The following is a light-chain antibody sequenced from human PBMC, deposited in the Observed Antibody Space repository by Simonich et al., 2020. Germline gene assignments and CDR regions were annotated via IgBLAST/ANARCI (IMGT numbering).Light chain of an antibody. V-gene: IGKV4-1*01. Sequence: DIVMTQSPDSLAVSLGERATINCKSSQSVLYSSNNKNYLAWYHQKPGQPPKLLNYWAATRESGVPDRVSGSGSGTDFTLTISSLQAEDVAVYYCQQYYSTPITFGQGTRLEIK. J-gene: IGKJ5*01. CDR2: WAA. CDR1: QSVLYSSNNKNY. CDR3: QQYYSTPIT.